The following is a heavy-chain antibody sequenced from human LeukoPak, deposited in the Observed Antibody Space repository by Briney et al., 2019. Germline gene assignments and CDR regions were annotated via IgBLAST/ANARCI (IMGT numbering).Heavy chain of an antibody. J-gene: IGHJ2*01. Sequence: PGRSLRLSCAASGFTFSNYGMTWFRQTRGKDLEWVDNMRYDGSEKYYVDSVKGRFTISRDNARNSLYLQMNSLRAEDTAVYYCARDGLAAATLHWCFDLWGRGTLVTVSS. D-gene: IGHD6-25*01. CDR2: MRYDGSEK. CDR3: ARDGLAAATLHWCFDL. V-gene: IGHV3-7*01. CDR1: GFTFSNYG.